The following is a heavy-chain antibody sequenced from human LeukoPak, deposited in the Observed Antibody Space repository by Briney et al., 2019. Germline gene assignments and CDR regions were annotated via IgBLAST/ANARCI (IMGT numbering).Heavy chain of an antibody. CDR3: ARSNQADDY. CDR1: GFTFSSYW. D-gene: IGHD1-14*01. Sequence: GGSLRLSCAASGFTFSSYWMNWARQLPGKGLVWVSRINPGGSSIAYADSVKGRFTISRDNAKNTLYLQMDSLRAEDTAVYYCARSNQADDYWGQGTLVTVSS. V-gene: IGHV3-74*01. CDR2: INPGGSSI. J-gene: IGHJ4*02.